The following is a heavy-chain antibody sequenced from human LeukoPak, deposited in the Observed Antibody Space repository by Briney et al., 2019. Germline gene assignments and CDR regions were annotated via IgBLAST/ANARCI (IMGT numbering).Heavy chain of an antibody. J-gene: IGHJ4*02. CDR1: GYSFTSYW. CDR3: ATPADDSSGYFPY. Sequence: GESLKISCKGSGYSFTSYWIGWVRQVPGKGLEWMGIIYPGDSDTRYSPSFQGQVTISADKSISTAYLQWSSLKASDTAMYYCATPADDSSGYFPYWGQGTLVTVSS. D-gene: IGHD3-22*01. CDR2: IYPGDSDT. V-gene: IGHV5-51*01.